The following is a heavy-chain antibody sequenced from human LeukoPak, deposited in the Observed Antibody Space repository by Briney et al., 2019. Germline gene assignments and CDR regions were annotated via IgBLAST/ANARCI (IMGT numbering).Heavy chain of an antibody. Sequence: GGSLRLSCAASGFTFSSYSMNWVRQAPGKGLEWVSSISSSSSYIYYADSVKGRFTISRDNAKNSLYLQMSSLRAEDTAVYYCARDGGTMDGTMDVWGKGTTVTVSS. CDR3: ARDGGTMDGTMDV. CDR1: GFTFSSYS. D-gene: IGHD3-16*01. J-gene: IGHJ6*04. CDR2: ISSSSSYI. V-gene: IGHV3-21*01.